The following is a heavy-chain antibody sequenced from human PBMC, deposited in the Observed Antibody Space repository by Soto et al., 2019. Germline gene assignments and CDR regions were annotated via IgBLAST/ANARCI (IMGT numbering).Heavy chain of an antibody. V-gene: IGHV3-30*18. CDR2: ISYDGSNK. CDR3: AKDWFTIFGVAKSLNYYGMDV. D-gene: IGHD3-3*01. J-gene: IGHJ6*02. CDR1: GFTFSSYG. Sequence: QVQLVESGGGVVQPGRSLRLSCAASGFTFSSYGMHWVRQAPGKGLEWVAVISYDGSNKYYADSVKGRFTISRDNSKNTLYLQMNSLRAEDTAVYYCAKDWFTIFGVAKSLNYYGMDVWGQGTTVTVSS.